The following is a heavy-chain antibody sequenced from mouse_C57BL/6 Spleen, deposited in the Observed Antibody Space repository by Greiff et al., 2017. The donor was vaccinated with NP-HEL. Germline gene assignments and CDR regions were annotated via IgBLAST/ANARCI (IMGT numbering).Heavy chain of an antibody. D-gene: IGHD2-3*01. J-gene: IGHJ4*01. CDR1: GFSFNTYA. V-gene: IGHV10-1*01. CDR2: IRSKSNNYAT. CDR3: VRHDGYYHYYAMDY. Sequence: EVQLVESGGGLVQPKGSLKLSCAASGFSFNTYAMNWVRQAPGKGLEWVARIRSKSNNYATYYADSVKDRFTISRDDSESMLYLQMNNLKTEDTAMYYCVRHDGYYHYYAMDYWGQGTSVTVSS.